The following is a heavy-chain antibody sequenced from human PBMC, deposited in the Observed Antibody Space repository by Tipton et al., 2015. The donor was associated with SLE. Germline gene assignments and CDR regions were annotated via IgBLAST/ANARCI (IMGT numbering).Heavy chain of an antibody. D-gene: IGHD3-16*01. CDR3: GKEGARGYYYYGMDV. J-gene: IGHJ6*02. CDR1: GFTFSGYS. V-gene: IGHV3-48*01. Sequence: SLRLSCVVSGFTFSGYSMDWVRQAPGKGLEWVSYISSGGITTPYADSVKGRFTISEDNAKNSLYLQMNSLRAEDTAVYYCGKEGARGYYYYGMDVWGQGTTVTVSS. CDR2: ISSGGITT.